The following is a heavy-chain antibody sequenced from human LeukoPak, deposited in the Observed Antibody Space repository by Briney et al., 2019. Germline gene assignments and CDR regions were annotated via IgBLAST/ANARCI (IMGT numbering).Heavy chain of an antibody. CDR3: ARDGGLRTNFDY. J-gene: IGHJ4*02. D-gene: IGHD2-15*01. V-gene: IGHV3-7*01. CDR1: GFTFRNYW. Sequence: GGSLRLSCAASGFTFRNYWMGWVRQAPGKGLEWVANTKPDGTAEYYADSVRGRFTTSRDNANNFLYLQMNSLRGEDTAVYYCARDGGLRTNFDYWGQGTLVTVSS. CDR2: TKPDGTAE.